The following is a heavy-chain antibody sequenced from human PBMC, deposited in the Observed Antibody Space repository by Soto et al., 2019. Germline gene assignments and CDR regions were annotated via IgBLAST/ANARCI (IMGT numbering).Heavy chain of an antibody. CDR3: AYSESGYSYGLRI. V-gene: IGHV3-53*01. CDR1: GSTVSNNY. CDR2: IYSGGSS. J-gene: IGHJ4*02. Sequence: GGSLRLSCAASGSTVSNNYMSWVRQAPGKGLEWVSVIYSGGSSYYADSVKGRFTISRDNSKNXXXXQMNSLRAEDTAVYYCAYSESGYSYGLRIWGQGTLVTVSS. D-gene: IGHD5-18*01.